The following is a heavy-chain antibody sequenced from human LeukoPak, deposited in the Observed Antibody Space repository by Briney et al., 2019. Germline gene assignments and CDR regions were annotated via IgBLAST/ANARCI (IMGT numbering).Heavy chain of an antibody. CDR1: GFTFSDYY. CDR3: ARDASGSNNNWFDP. D-gene: IGHD3-10*01. CDR2: ISSSGSTI. J-gene: IGHJ5*02. V-gene: IGHV3-11*04. Sequence: GGSLRLSCAASGFTFSDYYMSWIRQAPGKGLEWVSYISSSGSTIYYADSVKGRFTISRDNAKNSLYLQMNSLRAEDTAVYYCARDASGSNNNWFDPWGQGTLVTVSS.